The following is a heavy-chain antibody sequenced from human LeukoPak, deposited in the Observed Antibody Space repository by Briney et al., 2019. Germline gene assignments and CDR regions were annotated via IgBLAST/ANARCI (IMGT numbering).Heavy chain of an antibody. CDR1: GYSFTGYW. CDR3: ARQSRDGSKTRGYYFDY. V-gene: IGHV5-51*01. D-gene: IGHD3-10*01. Sequence: GESLKISCKGSGYSFTGYWIGWVRQMPGNGLESMGIIYPADSDTTYSPSFQGQVTISVDKSISTVYLQWSSLKASDTAMYYCARQSRDGSKTRGYYFDYWGQGTLVTVSS. J-gene: IGHJ4*02. CDR2: IYPADSDT.